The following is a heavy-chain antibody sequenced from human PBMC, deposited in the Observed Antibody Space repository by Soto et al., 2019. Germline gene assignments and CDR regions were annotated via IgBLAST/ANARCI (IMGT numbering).Heavy chain of an antibody. CDR1: GFIFASFA. CDR3: AKEGQYYDILTGYRSYYGMDV. CDR2: ISYDGTNK. D-gene: IGHD3-9*01. J-gene: IGHJ6*02. Sequence: GGSLRLSCAASGFIFASFAMHWVRQAPGKGLEWVAFISYDGTNKYYGDSVEGRFTISRDNSKDTLYLQMNSLRVDDTAVYYCAKEGQYYDILTGYRSYYGMDVWGQGTTVTVSS. V-gene: IGHV3-30-3*01.